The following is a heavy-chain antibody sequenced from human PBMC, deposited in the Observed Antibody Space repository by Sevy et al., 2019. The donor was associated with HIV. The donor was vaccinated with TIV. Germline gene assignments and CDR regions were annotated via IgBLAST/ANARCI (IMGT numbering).Heavy chain of an antibody. Sequence: GGSLRLSCAASGFTFSSYAMHWVRQAPGKGLEWVAVISYDGSNKYYADSVKGRFTISRDNSKNTLYLQMNSLRAEDTAVYYCAREGGYYGDYGYFDYWGQGTLVIVSS. CDR3: AREGGYYGDYGYFDY. J-gene: IGHJ4*02. V-gene: IGHV3-30-3*01. CDR2: ISYDGSNK. CDR1: GFTFSSYA. D-gene: IGHD4-17*01.